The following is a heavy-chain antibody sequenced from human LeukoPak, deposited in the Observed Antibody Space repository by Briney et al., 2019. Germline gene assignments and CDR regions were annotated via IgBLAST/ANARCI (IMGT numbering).Heavy chain of an antibody. J-gene: IGHJ4*02. Sequence: PSETLSLTCTVSGGSISSSSYYWGWIRQPPGKGLEWIGTIYYTGSTYYNPSLESRVTISVDTSKNQFSLKLSSVTAADTAVYYRARPAGGGSYWGTTYYFDYWGQGTLVTVSS. D-gene: IGHD1-26*01. V-gene: IGHV4-39*07. CDR2: IYYTGST. CDR1: GGSISSSSYY. CDR3: ARPAGGGSYWGTTYYFDY.